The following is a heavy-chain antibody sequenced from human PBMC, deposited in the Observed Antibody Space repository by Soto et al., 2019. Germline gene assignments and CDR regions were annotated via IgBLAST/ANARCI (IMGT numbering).Heavy chain of an antibody. CDR2: ISSNGGST. V-gene: IGHV3-64D*06. CDR1: GFTFSSYA. CDR3: VLLGLGPSYYYGMDV. D-gene: IGHD2-21*01. Sequence: GSLRLSCSASGFTFSSYAMHWVRQAPGKGLEYVSAISSNGGSTYYADSVKGRFTISRDNSKNTLYLQMSSLRAEDTAVYHCVLLGLGPSYYYGMDVWGQGTTVTVSS. J-gene: IGHJ6*02.